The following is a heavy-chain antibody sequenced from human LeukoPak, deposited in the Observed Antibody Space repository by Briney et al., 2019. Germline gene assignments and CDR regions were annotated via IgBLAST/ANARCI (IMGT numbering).Heavy chain of an antibody. CDR2: INQDGSQT. CDR1: GSTFSTYW. CDR3: ARLTFLWPPIYFDY. V-gene: IGHV3-7*01. Sequence: GGSLRLSCAASGSTFSTYWMSWVRRAPGKGLEWVANINQDGSQTFYVDSVKGRFTISRDNPGNSVYLQMNSLRAEDTAVYYCARLTFLWPPIYFDYWGQGTLVTVSS. J-gene: IGHJ4*02. D-gene: IGHD3-16*01.